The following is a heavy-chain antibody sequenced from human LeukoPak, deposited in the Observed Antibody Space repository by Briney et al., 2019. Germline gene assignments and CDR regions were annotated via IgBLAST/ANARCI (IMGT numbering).Heavy chain of an antibody. Sequence: GGSLRLSCAASGFTVSSNYMSWVRQAPGKGLEWVSVIYSGGSTYYADSVKGRFTISRDNSKNTLYLQMNSLRAEDTAVYYCAKARGTFWDFWDYWGQGTLVTVSS. CDR2: IYSGGST. CDR1: GFTVSSNY. D-gene: IGHD3-3*01. J-gene: IGHJ4*02. CDR3: AKARGTFWDFWDY. V-gene: IGHV3-66*01.